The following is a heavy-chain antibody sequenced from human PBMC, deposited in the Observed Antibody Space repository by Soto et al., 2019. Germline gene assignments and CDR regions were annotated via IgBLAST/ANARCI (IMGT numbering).Heavy chain of an antibody. Sequence: SGPTQMNPTQTLTLTCTFCGFSVSTIGGGGGWIRQPPGKALEWLALIYWNDDKRYRPSLKSRLTVAMDTSKNQVVVTMTNMDPVEPARYYCVHGRGHPITEDAFDIWGQGAM. CDR2: IYWNDDK. CDR3: VHGRGHPITEDAFDI. CDR1: GFSVSTIGGG. J-gene: IGHJ3*02. V-gene: IGHV2-5*01.